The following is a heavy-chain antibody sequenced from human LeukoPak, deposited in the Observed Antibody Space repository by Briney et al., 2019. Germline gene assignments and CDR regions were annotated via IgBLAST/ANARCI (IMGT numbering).Heavy chain of an antibody. D-gene: IGHD1-26*01. CDR2: IWYDGSNK. J-gene: IGHJ3*02. Sequence: GGSLKLSCAASGFTFSSYGMHWVRQAPGKGLEWVAVIWYDGSNKYYADSVKGRFTISRDNSKNTLYLQMNSLRAEDTAVYYCARDRGGSYGRDAFDIWGQGTMVTVSS. V-gene: IGHV3-33*01. CDR1: GFTFSSYG. CDR3: ARDRGGSYGRDAFDI.